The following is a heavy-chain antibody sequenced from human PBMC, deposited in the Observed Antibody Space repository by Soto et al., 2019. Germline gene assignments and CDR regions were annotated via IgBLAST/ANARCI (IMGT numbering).Heavy chain of an antibody. V-gene: IGHV3-15*01. Sequence: GSLRLSCAASGFTASNFWMSWVRQAPGKGLEWIALIKRESEGGTADFASLVKGRFTISRDDLKNTLYLDMNSLKTEDTAVYYCTVDSMRPYWGQGTMVTVSS. CDR1: GFTASNFW. CDR3: TVDSMRPY. CDR2: IKRESEGGTA. J-gene: IGHJ4*02.